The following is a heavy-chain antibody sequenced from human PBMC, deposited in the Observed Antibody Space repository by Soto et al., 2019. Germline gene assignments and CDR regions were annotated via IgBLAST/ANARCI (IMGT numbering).Heavy chain of an antibody. D-gene: IGHD3-22*01. Sequence: QVQLQESGPGLVKPSQTLSLTCTVSGGSISSGGYYWSWIRQHPGKGLEWIGYIYYSENSYHNPSLKLRVTISVDASKTQFSLKLSSVTAADTAVYYCARRWGFDDSSGLEYWGQGTLVTVSS. CDR3: ARRWGFDDSSGLEY. CDR1: GGSISSGGYY. J-gene: IGHJ4*02. CDR2: IYYSENS. V-gene: IGHV4-31*03.